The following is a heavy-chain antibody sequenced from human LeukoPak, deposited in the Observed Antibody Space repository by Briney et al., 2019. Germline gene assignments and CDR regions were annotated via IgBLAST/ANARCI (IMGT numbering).Heavy chain of an antibody. D-gene: IGHD3-16*02. V-gene: IGHV4-34*01. Sequence: SETLSLTCAVYGGSFSGYYWSWIRQPPGKGLEWIGEINHSGSTNYNPSLRSRVTISVDTSKNQFSLKLSSVTAADTAVYYCARGLYYDYVWGSYRPHYYYMDVWGKGTTVTVSS. CDR1: GGSFSGYY. CDR2: INHSGST. J-gene: IGHJ6*03. CDR3: ARGLYYDYVWGSYRPHYYYMDV.